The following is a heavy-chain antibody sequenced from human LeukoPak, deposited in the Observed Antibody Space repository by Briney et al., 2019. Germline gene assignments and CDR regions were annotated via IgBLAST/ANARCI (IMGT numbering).Heavy chain of an antibody. CDR1: GYTFTSYY. V-gene: IGHV1-46*01. CDR3: AREGNVDIVATIDFDY. D-gene: IGHD5-12*01. Sequence: GASVKVSCKASGYTFTSYYMHWVRQAPGQGIEWMGIINPSGGSTYYAQKFQGRVTMTRDTSTSTVYMELSSLRSEDTAVYYCAREGNVDIVATIDFDYWGQGTLVAVSS. J-gene: IGHJ4*02. CDR2: INPSGGST.